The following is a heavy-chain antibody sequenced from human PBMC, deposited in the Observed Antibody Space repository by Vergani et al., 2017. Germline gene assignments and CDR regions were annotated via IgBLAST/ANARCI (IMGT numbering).Heavy chain of an antibody. CDR2: IYYSGST. D-gene: IGHD3-10*01. CDR3: ARDLIWFGEGGYAFDI. Sequence: QVQLQESGPGLVKPSQTLSLTCTVSGGSISSGGYYWSWIRQHPGKGLEWIGYIYYSGSTYYNPSLKSRFTISVDASKNQFSLKLSSVAAADTAVYYCARDLIWFGEGGYAFDIWGQGTMVTVS. V-gene: IGHV4-31*03. CDR1: GGSISSGGYY. J-gene: IGHJ3*02.